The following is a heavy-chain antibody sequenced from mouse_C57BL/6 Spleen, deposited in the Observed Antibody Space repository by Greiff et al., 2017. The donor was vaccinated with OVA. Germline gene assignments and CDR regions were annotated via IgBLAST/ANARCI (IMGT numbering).Heavy chain of an antibody. J-gene: IGHJ3*01. CDR1: GFTFTDYY. V-gene: IGHV7-3*01. CDR2: IRNKANGYTT. CDR3: ARGGNWDGFAD. D-gene: IGHD4-1*01. Sequence: EVQVVESGGGLVQPGGSLSLSCAASGFTFTDYYMSWVRQPPGKALEWLGFIRNKANGYTTEYSASVKGRFTISRDNSQSILYLQMNALRAEDSATYYCARGGNWDGFADWGQGTLVTVSA.